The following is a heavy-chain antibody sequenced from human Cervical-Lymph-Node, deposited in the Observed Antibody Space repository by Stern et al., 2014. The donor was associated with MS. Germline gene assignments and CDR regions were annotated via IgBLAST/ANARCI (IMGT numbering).Heavy chain of an antibody. D-gene: IGHD6-13*01. CDR3: ARGGYSSSYYRFDP. J-gene: IGHJ5*02. CDR1: GYTLNDND. V-gene: IGHV1-2*02. CDR2: IHPKTGGT. Sequence: QVQLVQSGAEVKKPGASVKVSCKASGYTLNDNDLHWVRQAPGQGLEWMGCIHPKTGGTMYVQTFQGRVTMTRDTSTSTVFMKLNRLTSDDTAVYYCARGGYSSSYYRFDPWGQGTLVIVSS.